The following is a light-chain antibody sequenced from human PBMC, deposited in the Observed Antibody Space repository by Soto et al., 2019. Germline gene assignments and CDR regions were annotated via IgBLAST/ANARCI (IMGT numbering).Light chain of an antibody. J-gene: IGKJ1*01. CDR3: QPYGSSPRT. Sequence: EIVLTQSPGTLSLSPGERATLSCRASQSVSSSYLAWYQQKPGQAPRLLIYGASSRATGLPDRFSGSGSGTDFPLTISRLEPEDFAVYCWQPYGSSPRTVGQGTKVEIK. CDR1: QSVSSSY. CDR2: GAS. V-gene: IGKV3-20*01.